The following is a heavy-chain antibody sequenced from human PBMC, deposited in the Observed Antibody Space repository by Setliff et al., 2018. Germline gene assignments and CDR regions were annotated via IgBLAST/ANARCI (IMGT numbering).Heavy chain of an antibody. D-gene: IGHD3-16*02. J-gene: IGHJ6*02. Sequence: PGGSLRLSCAASGFTFSSYGMHWVRQAPGKGLEWVAFIRYDGSNKYYADSVRGRFTISRDNSKNTVYLRMNALRAEDTGLYYCARDRGQVTVNNRYGFYYYGMDVWGQGTTVTVS. CDR1: GFTFSSYG. V-gene: IGHV3-30*02. CDR3: ARDRGQVTVNNRYGFYYYGMDV. CDR2: IRYDGSNK.